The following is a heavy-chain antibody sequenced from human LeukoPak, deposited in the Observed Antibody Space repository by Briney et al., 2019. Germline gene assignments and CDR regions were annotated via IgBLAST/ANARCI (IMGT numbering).Heavy chain of an antibody. Sequence: ASVKVSCKASGYTFTGYYMHWVRQAPGRGLEWMGWINPNSGGTNYAQKFQGRVTMTRDTSTSTAYMELRSLRSDDTAVYYCARSPYDSSGYYPIDYWGQGTLVTVSS. J-gene: IGHJ4*02. CDR3: ARSPYDSSGYYPIDY. V-gene: IGHV1-2*02. CDR2: INPNSGGT. CDR1: GYTFTGYY. D-gene: IGHD3-22*01.